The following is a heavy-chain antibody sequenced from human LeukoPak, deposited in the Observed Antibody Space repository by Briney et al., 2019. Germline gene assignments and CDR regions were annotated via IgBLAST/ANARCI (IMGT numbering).Heavy chain of an antibody. CDR2: INSDGSST. CDR1: GFTFSSYW. D-gene: IGHD6-19*01. V-gene: IGHV3-74*01. Sequence: TGGSLRLSCAASGFTFSSYWMHWVRQAPGKGLVWVSRINSDGSSTSYADSVKGRFTISRDNARNALYLQMNSLRAEDTAVYYCARDRRQWLVWASYYFDYWGQGTLVTVSS. CDR3: ARDRRQWLVWASYYFDY. J-gene: IGHJ4*02.